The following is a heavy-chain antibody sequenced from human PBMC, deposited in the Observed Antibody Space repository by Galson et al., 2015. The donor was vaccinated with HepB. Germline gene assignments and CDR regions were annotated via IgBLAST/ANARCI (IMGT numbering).Heavy chain of an antibody. J-gene: IGHJ4*02. V-gene: IGHV3-33*01. D-gene: IGHD2-21*01. CDR3: ARDRDCGGDCYSSVSSFDY. Sequence: SLRLSCAASGFTFSSYGMHWVRRAPGKGLEWVAVIWYDGSNKYYADSVKGRFTISRDNSKNTLYLQMNSLRAEDTAVYYCARDRDCGGDCYSSVSSFDYWGQGTLVTVSS. CDR2: IWYDGSNK. CDR1: GFTFSSYG.